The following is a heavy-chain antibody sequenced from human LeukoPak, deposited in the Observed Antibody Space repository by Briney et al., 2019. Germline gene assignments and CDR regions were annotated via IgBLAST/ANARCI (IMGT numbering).Heavy chain of an antibody. Sequence: PSETLSLTCTVSGGSISSYYWSWIRQPPGKGLEWIGYIYYSGSTNYNPSLKSRVTISVDTSKNQFSLKLSSVTAADTAVYYRARHAGDSGSYDSAFDIWGQGTMVTVSS. CDR3: ARHAGDSGSYDSAFDI. CDR2: IYYSGST. J-gene: IGHJ3*02. CDR1: GGSISSYY. D-gene: IGHD1-26*01. V-gene: IGHV4-59*08.